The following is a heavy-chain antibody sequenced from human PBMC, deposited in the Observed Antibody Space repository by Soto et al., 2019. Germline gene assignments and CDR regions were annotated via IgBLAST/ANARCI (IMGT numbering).Heavy chain of an antibody. CDR3: ARLPPSIAAAGTTQLDY. CDR1: GYTFTSYA. J-gene: IGHJ4*02. D-gene: IGHD6-13*01. Sequence: ASVKVSCKASGYTFTSYAMHWVRQAPGQRLEWMGWINAGNGNTKYSQKFQGRVTITRDTSASTAYMELSSLRSEDTAVYYCARLPPSIAAAGTTQLDYWGQGTLVTVSS. V-gene: IGHV1-3*01. CDR2: INAGNGNT.